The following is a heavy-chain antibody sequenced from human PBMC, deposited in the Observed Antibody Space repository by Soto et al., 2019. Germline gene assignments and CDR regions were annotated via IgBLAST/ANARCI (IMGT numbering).Heavy chain of an antibody. CDR2: IRYDGGEK. CDR3: AAWPRSNWFDY. CDR1: GFTFSSYW. Sequence: GGSLRLSCVGSGFTFSSYWMGWVRQAPGTGLEWVANIRYDGGEKSYVDSVEGRFTISRDNAKNSLYLQMNSLRAADTAVYYCAAWPRSNWFDYWGRGTLVTVSS. V-gene: IGHV3-7*05. J-gene: IGHJ4*02. D-gene: IGHD6-13*01.